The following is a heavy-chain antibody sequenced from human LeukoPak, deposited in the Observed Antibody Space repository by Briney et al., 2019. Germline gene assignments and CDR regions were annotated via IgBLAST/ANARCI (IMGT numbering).Heavy chain of an antibody. J-gene: IGHJ1*01. Sequence: GGSLRLSCAASGFIFDDYGMSWVRQAPGKGLEWVSGINWNGGSTGYADSVKGRFTISRDNAKNSLYLQMNSLRAEDTAVYYCAKDPYSGSFEYFQHWGQGTLVTVSS. CDR2: INWNGGST. CDR1: GFIFDDYG. V-gene: IGHV3-20*04. CDR3: AKDPYSGSFEYFQH. D-gene: IGHD1-26*01.